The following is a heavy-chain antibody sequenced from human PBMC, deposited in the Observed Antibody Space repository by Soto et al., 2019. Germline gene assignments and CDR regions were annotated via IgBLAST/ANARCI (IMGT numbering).Heavy chain of an antibody. J-gene: IGHJ4*02. CDR3: ARDLSSSCWYWGNYYDSSGYLPLDY. CDR1: GYTFTSYG. Sequence: ASVKVSCKASGYTFTSYGISWVRQAPGQGLEWMGWISAYNGNTNYAQKLQGRVTMTTDTSTSTAYMELRSLRSDDTAVYYCARDLSSSCWYWGNYYDSSGYLPLDYWGQGTLVTVSS. V-gene: IGHV1-18*01. CDR2: ISAYNGNT. D-gene: IGHD3-22*01.